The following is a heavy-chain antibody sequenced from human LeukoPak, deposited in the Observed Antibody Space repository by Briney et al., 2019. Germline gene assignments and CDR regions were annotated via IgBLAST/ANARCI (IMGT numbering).Heavy chain of an antibody. CDR1: GFAFSTYG. CDR2: ISSSSSYI. V-gene: IGHV3-21*01. Sequence: GGSLRLSCVASGFAFSTYGMNWVRQAPGKGLEWVSSISSSSSYIYYADSVKGRFTISRDNAMNSLYLQMNSLRTEDTAIYYCARDNSGWSLDPWGQGTLVTVSS. J-gene: IGHJ5*02. D-gene: IGHD6-19*01. CDR3: ARDNSGWSLDP.